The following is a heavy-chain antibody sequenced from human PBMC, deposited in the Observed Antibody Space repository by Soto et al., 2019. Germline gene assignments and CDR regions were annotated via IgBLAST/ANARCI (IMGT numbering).Heavy chain of an antibody. CDR1: GGSISSGGYS. Sequence: QLQLQESGSGLVKPSQTLSLTCAVSGGSISSGGYSWSWIRQPPGKGLEWIGYIYNSGSTYYKPSHKSRVTISVDRPKNQFALKLSSVTAADTAVYYCARAHYGDYGYGMDVWGQGTTVTVSS. V-gene: IGHV4-30-2*01. CDR3: ARAHYGDYGYGMDV. CDR2: IYNSGST. J-gene: IGHJ6*02. D-gene: IGHD4-17*01.